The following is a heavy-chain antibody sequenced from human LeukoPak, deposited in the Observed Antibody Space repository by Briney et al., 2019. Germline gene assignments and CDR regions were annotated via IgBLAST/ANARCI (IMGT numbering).Heavy chain of an antibody. CDR3: AKDSIAAGPQYNWFDP. Sequence: SGGSLRLSCAGSGFTFRTYAMIWVRQAPGKGLEWVSAISDSGGSTYYADSVKGRFTISRDNSKNTLYLQMHSLRAEDTAVYYCAKDSIAAGPQYNWFDPWGQGTLVTVSS. CDR2: ISDSGGST. CDR1: GFTFRTYA. V-gene: IGHV3-23*01. J-gene: IGHJ5*02. D-gene: IGHD6-13*01.